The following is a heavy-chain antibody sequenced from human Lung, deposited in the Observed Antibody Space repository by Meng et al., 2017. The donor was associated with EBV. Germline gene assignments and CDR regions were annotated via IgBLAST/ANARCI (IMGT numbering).Heavy chain of an antibody. CDR2: IFYDGSMK. V-gene: IGHV3-30*18. D-gene: IGHD4-23*01. CDR3: AKGKPVDY. Sequence: QVEWVESGGGGVQPGRSLRLSCVASGFAFSDSGMHWVRQAPGKGLEWVAVIFYDGSMKYYGDSVRGRFTISRDNPKNTVYLQMNGLRTEDTALYYCAKGKPVDYWGRGTLVTVSS. CDR1: GFAFSDSG. J-gene: IGHJ4*02.